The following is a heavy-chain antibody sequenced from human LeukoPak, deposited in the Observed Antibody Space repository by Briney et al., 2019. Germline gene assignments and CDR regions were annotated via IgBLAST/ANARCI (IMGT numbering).Heavy chain of an antibody. V-gene: IGHV3-33*08. J-gene: IGHJ6*03. D-gene: IGHD3-10*01. CDR1: GFSFSSYG. Sequence: GRSLRLSCAAFGFSFSSYGMHWVRQAPGKGLEWVAVIRFDGDNIYYGEAVKGRFTISRNNAENKLFLLMNNLRAEDTAVYFCARSVYGSGSYMDVWGQGTTVTVSS. CDR3: ARSVYGSGSYMDV. CDR2: IRFDGDNI.